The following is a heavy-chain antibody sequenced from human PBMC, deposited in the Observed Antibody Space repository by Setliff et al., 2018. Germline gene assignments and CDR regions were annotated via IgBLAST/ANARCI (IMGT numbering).Heavy chain of an antibody. CDR1: GGSFSGYY. CDR3: ARSFSCSEKFLLDY. V-gene: IGHV4-34*12. D-gene: IGHD2-15*01. J-gene: IGHJ4*02. CDR2: ILHSGNI. Sequence: PSETLSLTCAVYGGSFSGYYWSWIRQPPGKRLEWIGEILHSGNINYNPSLKSRVTISMDTSKNQFSLKVNSVTAADTAVYYCARSFSCSEKFLLDYWGQGALVTVSS.